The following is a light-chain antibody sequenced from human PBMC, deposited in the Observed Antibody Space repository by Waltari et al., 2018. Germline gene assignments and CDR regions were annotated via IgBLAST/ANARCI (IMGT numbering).Light chain of an antibody. CDR3: QQYNTYSPT. J-gene: IGKJ1*01. CDR1: HDVSFW. Sequence: DIQMTQSPSTLSASVGDRLTITCRASHDVSFWLAWYQQRPGKAPNLLIYKASTLDSGVSSRFSGSGFWTEFTLTISSLQPDDFATYYCQQYNTYSPTFGQGTKIDIK. CDR2: KAS. V-gene: IGKV1-5*03.